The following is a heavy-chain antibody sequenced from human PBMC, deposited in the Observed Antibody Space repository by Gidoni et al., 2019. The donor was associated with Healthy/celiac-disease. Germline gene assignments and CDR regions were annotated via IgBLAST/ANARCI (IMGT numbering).Heavy chain of an antibody. CDR3: AKDLGYCSSTSCYFDP. J-gene: IGHJ5*02. D-gene: IGHD2-2*01. CDR1: GFTFSSYA. Sequence: EVQLLESGGGLVQPGGSLRLSCAASGFTFSSYAMSWVRQAPGKGLEWVSAISGSGGSTYYADSVKGRFTISRDNSKNTLYLQMNSLRAEDTAVYYCAKDLGYCSSTSCYFDPWGQGTLVTVSS. V-gene: IGHV3-23*01. CDR2: ISGSGGST.